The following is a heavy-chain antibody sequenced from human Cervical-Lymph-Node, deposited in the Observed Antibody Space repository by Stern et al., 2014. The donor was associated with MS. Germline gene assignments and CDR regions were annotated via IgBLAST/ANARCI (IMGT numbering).Heavy chain of an antibody. D-gene: IGHD3-22*01. V-gene: IGHV1-58*01. CDR1: GFTFTSSA. J-gene: IGHJ3*02. CDR3: AAINDYYDSSGYDAFDI. Sequence: HLVESGPEVKKPGTSVKVSCKASGFTFTSSAVQWVRQARGQRLEWIGWIVVGSGNTNYAQKFQERVTITRDMSTSTAYMELSSLRSEDTAVYYCAAINDYYDSSGYDAFDIWGQGTMVTVSS. CDR2: IVVGSGNT.